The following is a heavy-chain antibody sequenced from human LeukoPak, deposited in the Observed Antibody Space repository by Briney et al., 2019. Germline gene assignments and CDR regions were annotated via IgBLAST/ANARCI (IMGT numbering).Heavy chain of an antibody. Sequence: SDTLSLTCTVSGYSIMTSFYWGWIRQSPPKGLEWIWKVYHSGSTYSNPSLRRRVTISADTSKNPFSLKLSSVTAADTAVHYCARVSDDENGGHSGAIYFESWGQRTVVTVSS. CDR1: GYSIMTSFY. D-gene: IGHD4-23*01. J-gene: IGHJ4*02. V-gene: IGHV4-38-2*02. CDR2: VYHSGST. CDR3: ARVSDDENGGHSGAIYFES.